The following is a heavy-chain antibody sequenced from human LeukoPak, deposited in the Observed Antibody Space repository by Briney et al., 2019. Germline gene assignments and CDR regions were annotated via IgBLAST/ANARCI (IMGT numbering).Heavy chain of an antibody. CDR1: GCSISSRKQY. CDR2: IDFSGNT. D-gene: IGHD2-21*02. J-gene: IGHJ2*01. Sequence: TLSPTWPLSGCSISSRKQYWGWIRQAPGKGRAVVWGIDFSGNTYDKPSLKSRVTISVDPSKNQFSLKLSSVTAEDAAVYYCARHVPSALRTVVVTSDWYFDVWGRGTLVTVAS. CDR3: ARHVPSALRTVVVTSDWYFDV. V-gene: IGHV4-39*01.